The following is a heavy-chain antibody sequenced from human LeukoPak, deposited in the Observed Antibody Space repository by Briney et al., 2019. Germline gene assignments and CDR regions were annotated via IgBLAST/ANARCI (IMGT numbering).Heavy chain of an antibody. CDR1: GYTFTGCY. Sequence: ASVKVSCKASGYTFTGCYMHWVRQAPGQGREWMGRINPNSGGTNYAQKFQGRVTMTRDTSISTAYMELSRLRSDDTAVYYCARDLRHYDYVWGSYRLNYWGRGTLVTVSS. D-gene: IGHD3-16*02. CDR2: INPNSGGT. J-gene: IGHJ4*02. V-gene: IGHV1-2*06. CDR3: ARDLRHYDYVWGSYRLNY.